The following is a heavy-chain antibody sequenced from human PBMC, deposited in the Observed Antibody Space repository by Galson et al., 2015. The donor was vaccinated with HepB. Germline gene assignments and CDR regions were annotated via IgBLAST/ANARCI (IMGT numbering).Heavy chain of an antibody. Sequence: SLRLSCAASGFTFSNYGMHWVRQAPGKGLEWVAVISYDGSKSIYGDSVKGRFTVSRDNSKNTLYLHMNSLRVDDTAVYYCAKGFEWLLNYYYYGMDVWGQGTTVTVSS. CDR3: AKGFEWLLNYYYYGMDV. D-gene: IGHD3-9*01. CDR1: GFTFSNYG. CDR2: ISYDGSKS. J-gene: IGHJ6*02. V-gene: IGHV3-30*18.